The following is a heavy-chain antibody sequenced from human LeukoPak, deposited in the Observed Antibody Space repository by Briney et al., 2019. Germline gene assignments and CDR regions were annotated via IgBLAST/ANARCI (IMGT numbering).Heavy chain of an antibody. J-gene: IGHJ4*02. CDR3: ARGPGYGHYFDY. CDR1: GFTFDTYP. V-gene: IGHV3-48*02. Sequence: QAGGSLRLSCAAAGFTFDTYPTNWVRQAPGRGLEWISYISSNRDTIYYAASVKGRFTISRDNARYSLYLQMNSLRDEDTAVYYCARGPGYGHYFDYWGQGALVTVSS. CDR2: ISSNRDTI. D-gene: IGHD5-12*01.